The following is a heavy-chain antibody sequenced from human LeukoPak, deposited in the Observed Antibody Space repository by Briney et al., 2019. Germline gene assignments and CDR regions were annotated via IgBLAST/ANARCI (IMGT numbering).Heavy chain of an antibody. CDR2: TNPNSGYT. CDR3: ARVAGSVDY. CDR1: GYTFTSYD. D-gene: IGHD6-19*01. J-gene: IGHJ4*02. Sequence: GASVKVSCKASGYTFTSYDINWVRQATGQGLEWMGWTNPNSGYTGYAQKFQGRVTITRNTAISTAHMELSSLRSEDTAVYYCARVAGSVDYWGQGTLVTVSS. V-gene: IGHV1-8*03.